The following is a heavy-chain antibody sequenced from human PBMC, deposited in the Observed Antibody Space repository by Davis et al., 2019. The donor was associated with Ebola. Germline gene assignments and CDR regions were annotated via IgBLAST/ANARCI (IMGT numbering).Heavy chain of an antibody. Sequence: PGGSLRLSCAASGFTFSSYAMSWVRQAPGKGLEWVSAISGSGGSTYYADSVKGRFTISRDNSKNTLYLQMNSLRAEDTAVYYCAKRIDYYDSSGYYLWFDPWGQGTLVTVSS. D-gene: IGHD3-22*01. CDR2: ISGSGGST. V-gene: IGHV3-23*01. CDR1: GFTFSSYA. CDR3: AKRIDYYDSSGYYLWFDP. J-gene: IGHJ5*02.